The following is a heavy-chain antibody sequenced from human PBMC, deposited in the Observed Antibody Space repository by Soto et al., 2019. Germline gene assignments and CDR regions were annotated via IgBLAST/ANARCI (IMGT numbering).Heavy chain of an antibody. Sequence: QVQVLQSGAEVKKPGASVKVSCKASEYTFTSYTMHWVRQAPGQRLEWMGWINGGNGNTKYSQKFQGRVTITRDTSASTAYMELSSLRSDDTAVYYCARERQGLYYFDYWGQGTLVTVSS. J-gene: IGHJ4*02. V-gene: IGHV1-3*01. CDR3: ARERQGLYYFDY. CDR1: EYTFTSYT. CDR2: INGGNGNT. D-gene: IGHD1-1*01.